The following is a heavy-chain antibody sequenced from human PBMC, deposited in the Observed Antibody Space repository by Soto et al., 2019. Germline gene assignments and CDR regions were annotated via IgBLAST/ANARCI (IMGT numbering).Heavy chain of an antibody. Sequence: ASVKVSCKVSGYTLTELSMHWVRQAPGKGLEWMGGFDPEDGETIYAQKFQGRVTMTEDTSTDTAYMELSSLRSEDTAVYYCATAIRSSPLRPFDYWGQGTLVTVSS. D-gene: IGHD6-6*01. CDR1: GYTLTELS. V-gene: IGHV1-24*01. CDR3: ATAIRSSPLRPFDY. J-gene: IGHJ4*02. CDR2: FDPEDGET.